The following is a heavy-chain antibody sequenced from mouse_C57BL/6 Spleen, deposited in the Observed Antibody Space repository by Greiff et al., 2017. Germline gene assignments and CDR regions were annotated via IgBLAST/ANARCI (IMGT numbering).Heavy chain of an antibody. CDR1: GYTFTSYW. Sequence: VQLQQPGAELVKPGASVKVSCKASGYTFTSYWMHWVKQRPGQGLEWIGSIHPSDSDTNYNQKFKGKATLTVDKSSSTAYMQLSSLTSEDSAVYYCATSPYYGSSPFAYWGQGTLVTVSA. CDR3: ATSPYYGSSPFAY. D-gene: IGHD1-1*01. CDR2: IHPSDSDT. J-gene: IGHJ3*01. V-gene: IGHV1-74*01.